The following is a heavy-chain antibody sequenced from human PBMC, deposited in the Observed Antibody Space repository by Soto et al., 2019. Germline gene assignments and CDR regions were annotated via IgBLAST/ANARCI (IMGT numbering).Heavy chain of an antibody. D-gene: IGHD5-12*01. J-gene: IGHJ4*02. CDR3: AKDSVDIVATISAV. V-gene: IGHV3-23*01. CDR2: ISGSGGCT. Sequence: GGSLRLSCAASGFTFSSYDMSWVRQAPGKGLEWVSAISGSGGCTYYADSVKGRFTISRDNSKNTLYLQMNSLRAEDTAVYYCAKDSVDIVATISAVWGQGTLVTVSS. CDR1: GFTFSSYD.